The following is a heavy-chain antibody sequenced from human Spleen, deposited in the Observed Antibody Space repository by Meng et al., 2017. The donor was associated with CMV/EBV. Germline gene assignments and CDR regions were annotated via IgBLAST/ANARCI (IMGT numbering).Heavy chain of an antibody. Sequence: LSLTCAASGFTVSSNYMSWVRQAPGKGLEWVSVIYSGGSTYYADSVKGRFTISRDNSKNTLYLQMNSLRAEDTAVYYCARETSNHEGVWLDPWGQGTLVTVSS. J-gene: IGHJ5*02. V-gene: IGHV3-53*01. CDR3: ARETSNHEGVWLDP. CDR1: GFTVSSNY. CDR2: IYSGGST.